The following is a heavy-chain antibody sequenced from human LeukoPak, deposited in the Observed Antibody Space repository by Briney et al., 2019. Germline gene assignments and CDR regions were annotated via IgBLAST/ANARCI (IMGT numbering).Heavy chain of an antibody. CDR1: GFTFSSYS. J-gene: IGHJ4*02. CDR3: ASSLLATMGPLFY. CDR2: ISSSSSYI. V-gene: IGHV3-21*01. D-gene: IGHD5-24*01. Sequence: GGSLRLSCAASGFTFSSYSMNWVRQAPGKGLEWVSSISSSSSYIYYADSVKGRFTISRDNAKNSLYLQMNSLRAEDTAVYYCASSLLATMGPLFYWGLGALVTVSS.